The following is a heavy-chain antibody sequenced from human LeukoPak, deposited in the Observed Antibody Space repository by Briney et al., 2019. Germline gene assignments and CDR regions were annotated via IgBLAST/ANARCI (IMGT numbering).Heavy chain of an antibody. D-gene: IGHD1-26*01. CDR1: GGTFSSYA. CDR2: IIPIFGTA. CDR3: ARDPAHGASGSYLDP. J-gene: IGHJ5*02. V-gene: IGHV1-69*05. Sequence: GASVKVSCKASGGTFSSYAISWVRQAPGQGLEWMGGIIPIFGTANYAQKFQGRVTITTDESTSTAYMELSSLRSEDTAVYYCARDPAHGASGSYLDPWGQGTLVTVSS.